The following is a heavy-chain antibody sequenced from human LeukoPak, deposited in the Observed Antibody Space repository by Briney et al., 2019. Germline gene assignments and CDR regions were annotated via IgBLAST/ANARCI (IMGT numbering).Heavy chain of an antibody. D-gene: IGHD6-19*01. CDR1: AFTFSEYS. J-gene: IGHJ6*03. CDR3: ARGYSSATYYYYYYMDV. Sequence: PGGSLRLSCVGSAFTFSEYSMSWIRQAPGRELEWISSITESGGTEYYADSVKGRFSISRDNAKSALYLQMNSLRAEDTAVYYCARGYSSATYYYYYYMDVWGKGTTVTVSS. V-gene: IGHV3-11*01. CDR2: ITESGGTE.